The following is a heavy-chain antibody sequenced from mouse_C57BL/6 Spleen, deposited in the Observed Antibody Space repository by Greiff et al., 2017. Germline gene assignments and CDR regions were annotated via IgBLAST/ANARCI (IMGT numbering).Heavy chain of an antibody. J-gene: IGHJ2*01. CDR3: AIAHYGSSYYFDY. CDR1: GYTFTSYW. D-gene: IGHD1-1*01. V-gene: IGHV1-64*01. Sequence: QVQLQQPGAELVKPGASVKLSCKASGYTFTSYWMHWVKQRPGQGLEWIGMIHPNSGSTNYNEKFKSKATLTVDKSSSTAYMQLSSLTSEYSAVYYCAIAHYGSSYYFDYWGQGTTLTVSS. CDR2: IHPNSGST.